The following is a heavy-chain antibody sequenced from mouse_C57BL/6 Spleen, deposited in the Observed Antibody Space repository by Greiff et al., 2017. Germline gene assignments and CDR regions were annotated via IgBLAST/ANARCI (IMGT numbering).Heavy chain of an antibody. V-gene: IGHV1-82*01. CDR3: ARSAELDY. J-gene: IGHJ2*01. Sequence: QVQLQQSGPELVKPGASVKISCKASGYAFSSSWMNWVKQRPGKGLEWIGRIYPGDGDTNYNGKFKGKATLTADKSSSTAYMQLSSLTSEDSAVYFCARSAELDYWGQGTTRTVSS. CDR1: GYAFSSSW. CDR2: IYPGDGDT.